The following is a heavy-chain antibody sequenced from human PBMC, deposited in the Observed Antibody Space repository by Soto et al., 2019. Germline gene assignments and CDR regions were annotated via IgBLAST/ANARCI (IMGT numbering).Heavy chain of an antibody. V-gene: IGHV3-23*01. J-gene: IGHJ3*02. Sequence: EVQVLESGGGLVQPGGSLRLSCEGSGFTVSSHAMTWIRQAPGKGPEWVSTVTADGGTYYADSVKGRFAMSRDTSDNRLYLQIISLGAEDTAAYYCAPHVYCSGGSCQYDAFAIRGQGTMVTVSS. CDR1: GFTVSSHA. CDR3: APHVYCSGGSCQYDAFAI. CDR2: VTADGGT. D-gene: IGHD2-15*01.